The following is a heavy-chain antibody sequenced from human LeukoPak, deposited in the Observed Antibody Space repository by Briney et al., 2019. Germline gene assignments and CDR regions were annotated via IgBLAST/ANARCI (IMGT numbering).Heavy chain of an antibody. V-gene: IGHV3-66*01. CDR2: IYSGGST. D-gene: IGHD7-27*01. Sequence: GGSLRLSCAASGFTVSSNYMSWVRQAPGKGLEWVSVIYSGGSTYYADSVKGRFTISRDNSKNTLYLQMNSLRAEDTAVYYCAKALYDSTGDGYWGQGTLVTISS. CDR3: AKALYDSTGDGY. CDR1: GFTVSSNY. J-gene: IGHJ4*02.